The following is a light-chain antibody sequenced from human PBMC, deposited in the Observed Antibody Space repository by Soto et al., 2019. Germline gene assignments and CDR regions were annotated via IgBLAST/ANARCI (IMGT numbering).Light chain of an antibody. Sequence: QSALTQPASVSGSPGQSITISCTGTSSDVGGYNYVSWYQQHPGKAPKRMIYDVSNRPSGVSNRFSGSKSGNTASLTISGLQAEDEDDYYCSSYTSSSTLGVFGGGTKLTVL. J-gene: IGLJ2*01. CDR1: SSDVGGYNY. V-gene: IGLV2-14*01. CDR2: DVS. CDR3: SSYTSSSTLGV.